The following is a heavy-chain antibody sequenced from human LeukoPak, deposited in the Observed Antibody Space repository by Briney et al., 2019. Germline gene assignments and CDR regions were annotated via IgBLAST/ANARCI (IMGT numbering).Heavy chain of an antibody. Sequence: GASVKVSCKFSGYTLTELSMHWVRQAPGKGLEWMGGFDPEDGETIYAQKFQGRVTMTEDTSTDTAYMELSSLRSEDTAVYYCATAVWNYYDSSGYPPDYWGQGILVTVSS. CDR1: GYTLTELS. CDR3: ATAVWNYYDSSGYPPDY. V-gene: IGHV1-24*01. CDR2: FDPEDGET. D-gene: IGHD3-22*01. J-gene: IGHJ4*02.